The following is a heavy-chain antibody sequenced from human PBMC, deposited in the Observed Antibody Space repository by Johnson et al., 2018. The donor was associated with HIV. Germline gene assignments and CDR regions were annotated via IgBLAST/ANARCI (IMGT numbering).Heavy chain of an antibody. D-gene: IGHD5-18*01. CDR3: ARVDTAMTYDAFDI. V-gene: IGHV3-48*01. CDR2: ISSSGYTI. CDR1: GFTFDDYA. Sequence: MQLVESGGGLVQPGRSLRLSCAASGFTFDDYAMHWVRQAPGKGLEWVSYISSSGYTIYYADPVKGRFTISRDNSKNTLYLQMNRLRAEATAVYYCARVDTAMTYDAFDIWGEGTMVTVSS. J-gene: IGHJ3*02.